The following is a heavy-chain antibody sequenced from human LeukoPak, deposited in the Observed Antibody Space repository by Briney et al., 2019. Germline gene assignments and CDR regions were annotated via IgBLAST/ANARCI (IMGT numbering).Heavy chain of an antibody. D-gene: IGHD1-26*01. CDR3: AKDQNSGSYQYFDY. CDR2: ISWNSGSI. V-gene: IGHV3-9*01. J-gene: IGHJ4*02. CDR1: GFTFDDYA. Sequence: SGGSLRLSCAASGFTFDDYAMNWVRQAPGKGLEWVSGISWNSGSIGYADSVKGRFTISRDNAKNSLYLQMNSLRAEDTALYYCAKDQNSGSYQYFDYWGQGTLVTVSS.